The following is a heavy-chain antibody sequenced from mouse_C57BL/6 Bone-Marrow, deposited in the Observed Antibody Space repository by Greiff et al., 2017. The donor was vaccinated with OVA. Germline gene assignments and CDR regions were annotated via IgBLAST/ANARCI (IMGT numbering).Heavy chain of an antibody. V-gene: IGHV1-50*01. D-gene: IGHD3-2*02. Sequence: VQLQQSGAELVKPGASVKLSCKASGYTFTSYWMQWVKQRPGQGLEWIGEIDPSDSYTNYNQKFKGKATLTVDTSSSTAYMQLSSLTSEDSAVYYCASGGTAQARAWFAYWGQGTLVTVSA. CDR1: GYTFTSYW. CDR3: ASGGTAQARAWFAY. J-gene: IGHJ3*01. CDR2: IDPSDSYT.